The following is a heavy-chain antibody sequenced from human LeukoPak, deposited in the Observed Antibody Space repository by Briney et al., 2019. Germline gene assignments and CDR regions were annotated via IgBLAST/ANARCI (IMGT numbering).Heavy chain of an antibody. Sequence: KTSETLSLTCAVYGGSFSGYYWSWIRQPPGKGLEWIGEINHSGSTNYNPSLKSRVTISVDTSKNQFSLKLSSVTAADTAVYYCARVELGYSSSWYLMHIYYFDYWGQGTLVTVSS. V-gene: IGHV4-34*01. CDR2: INHSGST. CDR3: ARVELGYSSSWYLMHIYYFDY. CDR1: GGSFSGYY. J-gene: IGHJ4*02. D-gene: IGHD6-13*01.